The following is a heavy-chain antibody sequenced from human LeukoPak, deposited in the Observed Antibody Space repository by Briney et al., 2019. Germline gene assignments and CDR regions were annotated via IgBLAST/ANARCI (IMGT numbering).Heavy chain of an antibody. D-gene: IGHD2-2*01. J-gene: IGHJ3*02. CDR1: GGSISSSSYY. V-gene: IGHV4-39*01. CDR2: IYYTGST. Sequence: PSETLSLTCTVSGGSISSSSYYWGWIRQPPGKGLEWVGSIYYTGSTFYNPSLKSRVTIPVDTSKNQFSLSLSSVTAADTAVYYCVGYCSGTSCYGNDAFDIWVPGTMVTVSS. CDR3: VGYCSGTSCYGNDAFDI.